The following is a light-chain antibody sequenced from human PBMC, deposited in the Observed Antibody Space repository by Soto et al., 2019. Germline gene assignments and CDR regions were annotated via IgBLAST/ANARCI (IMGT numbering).Light chain of an antibody. CDR3: SSYTSSATLI. CDR2: DVS. J-gene: IGLJ2*01. CDR1: SSDVGGYNS. Sequence: QSALTQPASVSGSPGQSITISCTGTSSDVGGYNSVSWYQHHPGKAPKLMIYDVSNQPSGISNRFSGSKSGNTASLTISGLQAEDEADYYCSSYTSSATLIFGGGTKLTVL. V-gene: IGLV2-14*03.